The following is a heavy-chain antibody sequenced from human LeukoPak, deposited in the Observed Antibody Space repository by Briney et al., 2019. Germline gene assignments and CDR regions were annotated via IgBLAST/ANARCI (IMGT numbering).Heavy chain of an antibody. J-gene: IGHJ4*02. CDR2: ISGSAGST. CDR1: GFTFSSYA. Sequence: TGGSLRLSCAASGFTFSSYAMTSVRQAPGKGLECVSSISGSAGSTYYADSVKGRFTISRDTSKNTLYLQMNSLRAQDTAVYYCATGRGYYYDSSGYCCFEYWGQGTLVTVSS. D-gene: IGHD3-22*01. CDR3: ATGRGYYYDSSGYCCFEY. V-gene: IGHV3-23*01.